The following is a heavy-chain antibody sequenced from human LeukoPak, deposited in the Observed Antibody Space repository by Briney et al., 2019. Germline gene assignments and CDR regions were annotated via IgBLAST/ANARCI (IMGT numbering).Heavy chain of an antibody. D-gene: IGHD4-23*01. CDR3: AKSPHPTVVTATLPVNFFDS. V-gene: IGHV1-3*01. J-gene: IGHJ5*01. CDR2: INAGNGNT. Sequence: GASVKVSCEASGYTFTSYAMHWVRQAPGQRLEWMGWINAGNGNTKYSQKFQGRVTITRDTSASTAYMELSSLTSEDTAVYYCAKSPHPTVVTATLPVNFFDSWGQGTLVTVSS. CDR1: GYTFTSYA.